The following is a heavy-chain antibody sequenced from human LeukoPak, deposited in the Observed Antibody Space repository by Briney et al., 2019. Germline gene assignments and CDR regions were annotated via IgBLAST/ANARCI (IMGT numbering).Heavy chain of an antibody. CDR1: GGSISSYY. J-gene: IGHJ4*02. V-gene: IGHV4-59*01. D-gene: IGHD3-3*01. CDR2: IYYSGST. CDR3: ARARRDDFWSGYCFDY. Sequence: SETLSLTCTVSGGSISSYYWSWIRQPPGKGLEWIGYIYYSGSTNYNPSLKSRVTISVDTSKNQFSLKLSSVTAADTAVYYCARARRDDFWSGYCFDYWGQGTLVTVSS.